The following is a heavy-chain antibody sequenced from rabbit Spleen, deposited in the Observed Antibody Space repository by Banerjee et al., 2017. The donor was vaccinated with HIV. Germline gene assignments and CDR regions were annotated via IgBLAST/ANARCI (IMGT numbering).Heavy chain of an antibody. V-gene: IGHV1S7*01. Sequence: QLEESAGGLVQPGGSLKLSCKASGFTLSSYYMNWVRQAPGKGLEWIGYIDPVFGITYYANWVNGRFSISRENAQNTVFLQMTSLTAADTGTYFCARDGAGGSYFALWGPGTLVTVS. J-gene: IGHJ4*01. CDR3: ARDGAGGSYFAL. D-gene: IGHD8-1*01. CDR2: IDPVFGIT. CDR1: GFTLSSYY.